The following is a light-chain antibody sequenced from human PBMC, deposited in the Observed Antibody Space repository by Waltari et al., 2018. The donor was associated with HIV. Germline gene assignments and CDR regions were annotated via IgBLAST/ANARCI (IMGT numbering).Light chain of an antibody. CDR1: RTILFSSENRNC. J-gene: IGKJ4*01. CDR3: QQYYSLGPT. CDR2: WAS. Sequence: DIVMTQSPNSLAVSLGERATINCRSSRTILFSSENRNCLAWYQQKPGQSPKLLIYWASTRASGVPDRFSGSGSGTNFSLTISSLQTDDVALYYCQQYYSLGPTFGGGNKVEIK. V-gene: IGKV4-1*01.